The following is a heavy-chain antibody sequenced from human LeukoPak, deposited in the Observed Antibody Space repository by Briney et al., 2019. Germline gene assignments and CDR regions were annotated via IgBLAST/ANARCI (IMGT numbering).Heavy chain of an antibody. Sequence: PSETLSLTCSLSGGSISSLYWSWIRQPPRKGLEWIGYIYYTGSTNYNPSLTSRVTMFVDMSKNQCSLRLSSVTAADTAVYYCARHRAYSSSSPFDYWGQGTLVTVSS. J-gene: IGHJ4*02. V-gene: IGHV4-59*08. D-gene: IGHD6-6*01. CDR3: ARHRAYSSSSPFDY. CDR1: GGSISSLY. CDR2: IYYTGST.